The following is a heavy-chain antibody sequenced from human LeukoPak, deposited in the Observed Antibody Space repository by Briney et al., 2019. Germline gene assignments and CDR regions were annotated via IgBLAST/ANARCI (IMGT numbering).Heavy chain of an antibody. CDR1: GFTVSSNY. V-gene: IGHV3-53*01. D-gene: IGHD5-24*01. Sequence: GGSLRLSCAASGFTVSSNYMTWVRQAPGKGLEWVSVIYSGGSTYYTDSVKGRFTISRDSSKNTLYPQMNSLRAEDTAVYYCARGVWDGYNLDYYYMDVWGKGTTVTVSS. CDR2: IYSGGST. J-gene: IGHJ6*03. CDR3: ARGVWDGYNLDYYYMDV.